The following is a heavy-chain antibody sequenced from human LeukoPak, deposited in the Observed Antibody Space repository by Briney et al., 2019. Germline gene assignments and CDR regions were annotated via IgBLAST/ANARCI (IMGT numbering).Heavy chain of an antibody. J-gene: IGHJ5*02. D-gene: IGHD3-10*01. V-gene: IGHV1-18*01. CDR2: IIAYNGNT. CDR3: ARDSAGVLLWFGELMYNWFDP. Sequence: ASVKVSCKASGYTFTSYGISWVRQAPGQGLEWMGWIIAYNGNTNYAQKLQGRVTMTTDTSTSTAYMELRSLRSDDTAVYHCARDSAGVLLWFGELMYNWFDPWGQGTLVTVSS. CDR1: GYTFTSYG.